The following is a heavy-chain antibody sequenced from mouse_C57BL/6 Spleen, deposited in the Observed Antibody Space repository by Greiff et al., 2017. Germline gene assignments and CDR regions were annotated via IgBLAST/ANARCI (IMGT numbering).Heavy chain of an antibody. D-gene: IGHD4-1*02. CDR1: GFSFNTYA. J-gene: IGHJ2*01. CDR2: IRSKSNNYAT. Sequence: EVKLQESGGGLVQPKGSLKLSCAASGFSFNTYAMNWVRQAPGKGLEWVARIRSKSNNYATYYADSVKDRFTISRDDSESMLYLQMNNLKTEDTAMYYCVRSTGYFDYWGQGTTLTVSS. V-gene: IGHV10-1*01. CDR3: VRSTGYFDY.